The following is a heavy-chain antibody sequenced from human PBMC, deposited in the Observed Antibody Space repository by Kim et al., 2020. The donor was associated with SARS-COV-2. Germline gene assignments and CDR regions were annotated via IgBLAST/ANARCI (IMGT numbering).Heavy chain of an antibody. J-gene: IGHJ4*02. V-gene: IGHV4-59*12. CDR1: GGSISPYY. CDR3: AKTGLCSCPVRVQ. CDR2: IHNSGST. Sequence: SETLSLTCTVSGGSISPYYWSWIRQPPGKGLEWIGYIHNSGSTNYNPSLKSRVAISVDTSQNQFYLKLSSVTAADTAVYYCAKTGLCSCPVRVQWGRRAPDTLSS. D-gene: IGHD2-15*01.